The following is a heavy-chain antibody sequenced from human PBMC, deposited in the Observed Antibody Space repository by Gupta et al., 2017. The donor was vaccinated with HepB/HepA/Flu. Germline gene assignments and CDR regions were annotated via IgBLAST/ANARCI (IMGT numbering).Heavy chain of an antibody. Sequence: VQLVESGGGSVQPGGSLRLSCAASGFPFSRYWMKWVRQAPGKGLEWVANIRQDGGEKYYVDAVKGRFTISRDNAKNLLFLQMNSLRDEDTAVYYCATNSLGWGQGTLVTVSS. CDR1: GFPFSRYW. CDR2: IRQDGGEK. J-gene: IGHJ4*02. CDR3: ATNSLG. V-gene: IGHV3-7*01. D-gene: IGHD7-27*01.